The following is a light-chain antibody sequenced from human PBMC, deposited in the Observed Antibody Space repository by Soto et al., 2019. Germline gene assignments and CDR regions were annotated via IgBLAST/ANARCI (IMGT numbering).Light chain of an antibody. V-gene: IGKV1-33*01. CDR3: QQYENLPT. Sequence: DIQVTQSPSSVSASVGDRVPINCRASQDIAGYLAWYQHKPGRTPEILIYDASNLEAGVPSRFRGSGSGTDFTFTISRLQPEDIATYYCQQYENLPTLGQGTRLEI. CDR1: QDIAGY. J-gene: IGKJ5*01. CDR2: DAS.